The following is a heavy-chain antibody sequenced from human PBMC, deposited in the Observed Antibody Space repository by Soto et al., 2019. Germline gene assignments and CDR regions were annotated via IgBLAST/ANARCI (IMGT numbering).Heavy chain of an antibody. CDR2: IYYSGST. Sequence: SETLSLTCTVSGGSISSSSYYWGWIRQPPGKGLEWIGSIYYSGSTYYNPSLKSRVTISVDTSKNQFSLKLSSVTAADTAVYYCASPGQTSLFDYWGQGTLVTVSS. J-gene: IGHJ4*02. V-gene: IGHV4-39*01. CDR1: GGSISSSSYY. CDR3: ASPGQTSLFDY.